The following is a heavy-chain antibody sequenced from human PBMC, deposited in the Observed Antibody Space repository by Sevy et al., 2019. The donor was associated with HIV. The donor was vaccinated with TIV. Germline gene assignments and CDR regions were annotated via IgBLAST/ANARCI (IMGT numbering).Heavy chain of an antibody. CDR2: FDPEEGET. V-gene: IGHV1-24*01. D-gene: IGHD3-22*01. CDR1: GYTLTKLS. Sequence: ASVKVSGKVSGYTLTKLSINWVRQAPGKGLEWMGGFDPEEGETFYSQKYQGRVTMTEDKSTDTAYMELSSLRSEDTAVYYCATTKDYYESSGYPFDDWGQGTPVTVSS. J-gene: IGHJ4*02. CDR3: ATTKDYYESSGYPFDD.